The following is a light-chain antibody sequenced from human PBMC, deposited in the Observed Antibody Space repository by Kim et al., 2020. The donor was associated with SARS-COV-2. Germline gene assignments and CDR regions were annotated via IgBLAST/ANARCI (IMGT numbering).Light chain of an antibody. V-gene: IGKV1-33*01. Sequence: DIQMTQSPSSLSASVGDRVTITCQASQDISNYLNWYQQKPGKAPKLLIYDASNLETGVPSRFSGSGSGTDFTFTINSLQPEDIATYYCQQYDNLRVTFGGGTKVDIK. CDR2: DAS. CDR1: QDISNY. J-gene: IGKJ4*01. CDR3: QQYDNLRVT.